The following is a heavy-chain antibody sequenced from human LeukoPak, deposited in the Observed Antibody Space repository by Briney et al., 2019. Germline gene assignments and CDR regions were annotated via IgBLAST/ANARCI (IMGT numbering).Heavy chain of an antibody. J-gene: IGHJ4*02. CDR2: IITIFGTA. D-gene: IGHD1-26*01. V-gene: IGHV1-69*05. CDR1: VGTFSSYA. Sequence: SVKVSCKASVGTFSSYAISWLRQAPGHGLEGMGGIITIFGTANYAHKFQGRVTITTDESTSTAYMELSSLGSEDTAVYYCAGGDKFVGATLDYWGQGTLVTVSS. CDR3: AGGDKFVGATLDY.